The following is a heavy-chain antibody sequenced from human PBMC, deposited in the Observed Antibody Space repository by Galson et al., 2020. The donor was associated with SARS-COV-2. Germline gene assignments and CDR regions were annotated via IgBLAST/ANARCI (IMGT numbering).Heavy chain of an antibody. CDR3: ARVCRAASNCYFDS. V-gene: IGHV3-53*01. Sequence: GESLKISCEASGFTVSANHMSWVRQAPGRGLEWVSVLHSDGRIGNADSVKGQFSISRDDSKNTVDLQMNNLTDDDTAVYYCARVCRAASNCYFDSWGQGALVTVAS. J-gene: IGHJ4*02. D-gene: IGHD1-1*01. CDR1: GFTVSANH. CDR2: LHSDGRI.